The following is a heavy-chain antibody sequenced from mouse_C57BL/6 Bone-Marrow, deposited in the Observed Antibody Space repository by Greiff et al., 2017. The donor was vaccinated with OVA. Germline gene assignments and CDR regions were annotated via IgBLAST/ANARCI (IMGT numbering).Heavy chain of an antibody. J-gene: IGHJ3*01. Sequence: VQLQQPGAELVRPGTSVKLSCKASGYTFTSYWMHWVKQRPGQGLEWIGVIDPSDSYTNYNQKFKGKATLTVDTSSSTAYMQLSSLTSEDSAVYYCAAEDYGNSWFAYWGQGTLVTVSA. CDR2: IDPSDSYT. CDR1: GYTFTSYW. D-gene: IGHD2-1*01. V-gene: IGHV1-59*01. CDR3: AAEDYGNSWFAY.